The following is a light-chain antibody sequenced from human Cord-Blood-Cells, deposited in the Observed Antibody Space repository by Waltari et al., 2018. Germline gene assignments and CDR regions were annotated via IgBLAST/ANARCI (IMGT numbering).Light chain of an antibody. J-gene: IGLJ2*01. CDR2: EVS. CDR1: SSDVGGYNY. Sequence: QSALTQPASVSGSPGQSITISCTGTSSDVGGYNYVSWYQQHPGKAPKLMIYEVSNGPSGVSNRFSGSKSGNTAPLTISELQAEDEADYYCSSYTSSSTLVFGGGTKLTVL. CDR3: SSYTSSSTLV. V-gene: IGLV2-14*01.